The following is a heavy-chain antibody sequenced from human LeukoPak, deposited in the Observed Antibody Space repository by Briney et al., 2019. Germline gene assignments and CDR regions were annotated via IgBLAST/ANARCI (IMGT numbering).Heavy chain of an antibody. D-gene: IGHD3-10*01. V-gene: IGHV3-23*01. CDR3: ARDGAVLSSFSWYFDL. Sequence: QSGGSLRLSCAASGFTFSSYAMSWVRQAPGKGLEWVSAISGSGGSTYYADSVKGRFTISRDNSKNTLYLQMNSLRAEDTALYYCARDGAVLSSFSWYFDLWGRGTLVTVSS. CDR2: ISGSGGST. J-gene: IGHJ2*01. CDR1: GFTFSSYA.